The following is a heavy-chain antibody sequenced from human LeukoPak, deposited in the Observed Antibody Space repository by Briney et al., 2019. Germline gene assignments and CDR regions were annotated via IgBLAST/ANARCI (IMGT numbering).Heavy chain of an antibody. D-gene: IGHD6-6*01. CDR2: INHSGST. CDR1: GGSFSGYY. CDR3: ATIAARPYYYYMDV. J-gene: IGHJ6*03. V-gene: IGHV4-34*01. Sequence: PSETLSLTCAVYGGSFSGYYWSWIRQPPGKGLEWIGEINHSGSTNYNPSLKSRVTISVDTSKNQFSLKLSSVTAADTAVYYCATIAARPYYYYMDVWGTGTTVTVSS.